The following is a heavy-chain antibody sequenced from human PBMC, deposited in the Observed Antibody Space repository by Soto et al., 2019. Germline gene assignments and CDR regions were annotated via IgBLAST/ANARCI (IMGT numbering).Heavy chain of an antibody. D-gene: IGHD1-26*01. V-gene: IGHV1-69*06. CDR2: VIPVSGTP. CDR1: GGTFSNYA. Sequence: QVQLVQSGAEVKKPGSSVKVSCKASGGTFSNYAICWVRQAPGQGLEWMGGVIPVSGTPKYAQKFQDRVLITADKSTSTAYMELTSLTSEDTAVYFCARDRGSGSYYSVSDYWDFELWGRGTLVTVSS. CDR3: ARDRGSGSYYSVSDYWDFEL. J-gene: IGHJ2*01.